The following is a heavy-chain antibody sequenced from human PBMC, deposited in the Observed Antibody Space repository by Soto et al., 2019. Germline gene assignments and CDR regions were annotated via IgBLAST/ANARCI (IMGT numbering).Heavy chain of an antibody. D-gene: IGHD3-16*02. V-gene: IGHV3-66*01. Sequence: PGGSLRLSCAASGFIVSSNYMSWVRQAPGKGLEWVSVIYSGGSTYYADPVKGRFTISRDNSKNTLYLQMNSLRAEDTAVYYCARVRPYDYVWGSYRTFDYWGQGTLVTVSS. CDR1: GFIVSSNY. CDR3: ARVRPYDYVWGSYRTFDY. CDR2: IYSGGST. J-gene: IGHJ4*02.